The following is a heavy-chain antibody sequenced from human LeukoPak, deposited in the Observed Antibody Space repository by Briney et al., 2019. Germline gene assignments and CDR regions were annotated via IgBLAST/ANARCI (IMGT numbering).Heavy chain of an antibody. Sequence: ASVKVSCKASGYTFTSYYMHWVRQAPGQGLEWMGIINPSGGSTSYAQKFQGRVTMTRDTSTSTVYMELSSLRSEYTAVYYCAGDASDYYGSFDYWGQGTLVTVSS. CDR2: INPSGGST. CDR1: GYTFTSYY. J-gene: IGHJ4*02. D-gene: IGHD3-16*01. CDR3: AGDASDYYGSFDY. V-gene: IGHV1-46*03.